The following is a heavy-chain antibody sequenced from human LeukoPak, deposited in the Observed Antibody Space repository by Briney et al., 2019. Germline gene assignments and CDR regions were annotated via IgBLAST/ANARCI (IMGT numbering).Heavy chain of an antibody. CDR3: AKDREYQLLSVN. J-gene: IGHJ4*02. CDR1: GFTFSSYA. D-gene: IGHD2-2*01. Sequence: GGSLRLSXAASGFTFSSYAMSWVRQAPGKGLEWVTAISGSGGSTYYADSVKGRFTISRDSSKNTLYLQMNSLRAEDTAVYYCAKDREYQLLSVNWGQGTLVTVSS. CDR2: ISGSGGST. V-gene: IGHV3-23*01.